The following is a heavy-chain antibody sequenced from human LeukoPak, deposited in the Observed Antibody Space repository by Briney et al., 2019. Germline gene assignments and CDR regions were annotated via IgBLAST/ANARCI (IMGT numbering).Heavy chain of an antibody. Sequence: ASVKVSCKASGYTFTSYDINWVRQATGQGLEWMGWMNPNSGNTGYAQKFQGRVTITRNTSISTAYMELSSLRSEDTAVYYCARQAGYCSGGSCYPDYDYWGQGTLVTVSS. CDR1: GYTFTSYD. V-gene: IGHV1-8*03. CDR2: MNPNSGNT. D-gene: IGHD2-15*01. CDR3: ARQAGYCSGGSCYPDYDY. J-gene: IGHJ4*02.